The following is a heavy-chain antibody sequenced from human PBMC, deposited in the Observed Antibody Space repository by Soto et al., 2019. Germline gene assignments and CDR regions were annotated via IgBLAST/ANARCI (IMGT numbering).Heavy chain of an antibody. CDR3: ARGIVVVPAAMPGYNWFDP. J-gene: IGHJ5*02. Sequence: SETLSLTCAVYGGSFSGYYWSWIRQPPGKGLEWIGEINHSGSTNYNPSLKSRVTISVDTSKNQFSLKLSSVTAADTAVYYCARGIVVVPAAMPGYNWFDPWSQGTLVTVSS. CDR1: GGSFSGYY. V-gene: IGHV4-34*01. D-gene: IGHD2-2*01. CDR2: INHSGST.